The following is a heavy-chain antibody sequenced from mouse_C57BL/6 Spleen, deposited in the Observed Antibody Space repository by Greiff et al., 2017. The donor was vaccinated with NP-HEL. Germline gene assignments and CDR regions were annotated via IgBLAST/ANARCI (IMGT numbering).Heavy chain of an antibody. CDR1: GFSFNTYA. CDR2: IRSKSNNYAT. J-gene: IGHJ4*01. CDR3: VRHIELYYYYAMDY. D-gene: IGHD4-1*01. Sequence: EVKLEESGGGLVQPKGSLKLSCAASGFSFNTYAMNWVRQAPGKGLEWVARIRSKSNNYATYYADSVKDRFTISRDDSESMLYLQMNNLKTEDTAMYYCVRHIELYYYYAMDYWGQGTSVTVSS. V-gene: IGHV10-1*01.